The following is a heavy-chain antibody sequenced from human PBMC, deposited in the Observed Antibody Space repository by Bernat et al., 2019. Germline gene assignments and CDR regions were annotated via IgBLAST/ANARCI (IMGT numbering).Heavy chain of an antibody. J-gene: IGHJ6*03. CDR2: IWYDGSNK. CDR3: AREGYYYYMDV. CDR1: GFTFSSYG. V-gene: IGHV3-33*01. Sequence: QVQLVESGGGVVQPGRSLRLSCAASGFTFSSYGMRWVRQAPGKGLEWVAVIWYDGSNKYYADSVKGRFTISRDNSKNTLYLQMNSLRAEDTAVYYCAREGYYYYMDVWGKGTTVTVSS.